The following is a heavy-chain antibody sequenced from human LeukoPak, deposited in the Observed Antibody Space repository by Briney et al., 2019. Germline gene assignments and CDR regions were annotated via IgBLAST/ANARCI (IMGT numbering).Heavy chain of an antibody. V-gene: IGHV3-9*01. CDR3: AKDRSGSGSGNWFDP. CDR2: ISWNSGSI. D-gene: IGHD3-10*01. J-gene: IGHJ5*02. CDR1: GFTFDDYA. Sequence: GGSLRLSCAASGFTFDDYAMHWVRQAPGKGLEWVSGISWNSGSIGYADSVKGRFTISRDNAKNSLYLQMNSLRAEDTALYYCAKDRSGSGSGNWFDPWGQGTLVTVSS.